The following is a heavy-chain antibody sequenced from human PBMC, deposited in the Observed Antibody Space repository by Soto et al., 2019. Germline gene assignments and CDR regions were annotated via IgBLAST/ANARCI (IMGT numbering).Heavy chain of an antibody. CDR1: GFTFSSYW. V-gene: IGHV3-74*01. CDR3: SKLVGATVVSDY. CDR2: INSDGSTT. J-gene: IGHJ4*02. D-gene: IGHD1-26*01. Sequence: EVQLVESGGGLVQPGGSLRLSCAASGFTFSSYWMHWVRQAPGKGLVWVSCINSDGSTTTYADSVKGRFTISRDNAKNTLYLQMNSLRAEDTAVYYCSKLVGATVVSDYWGQGTLVTVSS.